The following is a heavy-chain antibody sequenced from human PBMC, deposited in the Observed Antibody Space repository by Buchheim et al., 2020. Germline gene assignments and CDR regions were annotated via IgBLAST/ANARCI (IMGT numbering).Heavy chain of an antibody. J-gene: IGHJ4*02. CDR2: ISFDGSSD. V-gene: IGHV3-30*18. CDR1: GFTFSSYG. Sequence: QVRLVESGGGVVQPGRSLRLSCAASGFTFSSYGIHWVRQAPGKGLEWVAVISFDGSSDDYADSVKGRFTISRDNSKNMVYLQMNSLSTEDTAVYYCAKDRDSTGWLDFAFDYWGQGT. CDR3: AKDRDSTGWLDFAFDY. D-gene: IGHD3-22*01.